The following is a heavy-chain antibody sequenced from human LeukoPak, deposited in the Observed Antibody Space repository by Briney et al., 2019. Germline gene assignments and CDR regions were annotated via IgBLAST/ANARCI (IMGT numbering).Heavy chain of an antibody. V-gene: IGHV4-39*01. J-gene: IGHJ4*02. CDR2: IYYSGST. CDR3: ARQVVAVAGTGYFDY. CDR1: GGSIRSSSYY. Sequence: SETLSLTCTVSGGSIRSSSYYWGWIRQPRGKGLEWIGIIYYSGSTYYNASLKSRGTISVDTSKNQFSLKLNSVTAADTAVYFCARQVVAVAGTGYFDYWGQGTLVTVSS. D-gene: IGHD6-19*01.